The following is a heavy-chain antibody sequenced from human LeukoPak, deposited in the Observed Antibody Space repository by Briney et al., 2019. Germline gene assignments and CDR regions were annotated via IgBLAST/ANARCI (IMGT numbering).Heavy chain of an antibody. D-gene: IGHD3-3*01. Sequence: GGSLRLSCAASGFTFSSYGMHWVRQAPGKGLEWVAVISYDGSNKYYADSVKGRFTISRDNSKNTLYLQMNSLRAEDTAVYYCAKGPLLRFLEWLSPGDYWGQGTLVTVSS. J-gene: IGHJ4*02. CDR3: AKGPLLRFLEWLSPGDY. CDR1: GFTFSSYG. V-gene: IGHV3-30*18. CDR2: ISYDGSNK.